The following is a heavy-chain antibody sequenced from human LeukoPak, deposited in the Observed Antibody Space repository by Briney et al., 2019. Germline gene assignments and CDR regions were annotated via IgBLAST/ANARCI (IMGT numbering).Heavy chain of an antibody. CDR3: ARDGPYYYGSGSYL. CDR2: IYYSGST. V-gene: IGHV4-59*02. D-gene: IGHD3-10*01. Sequence: SETLSLTCTVSGDSVSSYYWSWIRQPPGKGLEWIGYIYYSGSTNYNPSLKSRVTISVDTSKNQFSLKLSSVTAADTAVYYCARDGPYYYGSGSYLWGQGTLVTVSS. J-gene: IGHJ4*02. CDR1: GDSVSSYY.